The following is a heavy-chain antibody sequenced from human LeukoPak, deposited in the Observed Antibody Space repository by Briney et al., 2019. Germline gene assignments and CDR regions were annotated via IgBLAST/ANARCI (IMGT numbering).Heavy chain of an antibody. J-gene: IGHJ3*02. Sequence: SETLSLTCAVYGGPFSDYYWSWVRQPPGKGLEWIGYIYYSGSTNYNPSLKSRVTISVDTSKNQFSLKLSSVTAADTAVYYCARHSYGYDAFDIWGQGTMVTVSS. D-gene: IGHD5-18*01. CDR1: GGPFSDYY. CDR2: IYYSGST. V-gene: IGHV4-59*01. CDR3: ARHSYGYDAFDI.